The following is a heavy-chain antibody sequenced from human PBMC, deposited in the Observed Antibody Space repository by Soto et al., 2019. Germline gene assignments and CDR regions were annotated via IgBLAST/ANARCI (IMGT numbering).Heavy chain of an antibody. CDR3: ARVRITMVLGVIRPGAFDI. J-gene: IGHJ3*02. D-gene: IGHD3-10*01. CDR1: GYTFTSYG. CDR2: ISAYNGNT. Sequence: QVPLVQSGAEVKKPGASVKVSCKASGYTFTSYGISWVRQAPGQGLEWMGWISAYNGNTNYAQKLQGRVTMTTDTSTSTAYMELRSLRSDDTAVYYCARVRITMVLGVIRPGAFDIWGQGTMVTVSS. V-gene: IGHV1-18*01.